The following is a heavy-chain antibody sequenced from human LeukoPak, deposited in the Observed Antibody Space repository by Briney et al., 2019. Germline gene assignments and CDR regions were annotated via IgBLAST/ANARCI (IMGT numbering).Heavy chain of an antibody. CDR1: GYTLTELS. V-gene: IGHV1-24*01. CDR3: ATGSGAIGAFDI. D-gene: IGHD6-19*01. CDR2: FDPEGGET. Sequence: ASVKVSRKVSGYTLTELSMHWVRQAPGKGLEWMGGFDPEGGETIYAQKFQGRVTMTEDTSTDTAYMELSSLRSEDTAVYYCATGSGAIGAFDIWGQGTMVTVSS. J-gene: IGHJ3*02.